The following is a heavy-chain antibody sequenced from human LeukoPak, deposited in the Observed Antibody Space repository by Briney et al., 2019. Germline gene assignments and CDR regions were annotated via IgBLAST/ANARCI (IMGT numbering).Heavy chain of an antibody. CDR1: GFTFSSYG. CDR3: ARPSLNTGSYFDY. Sequence: GGSLRLSCAASGFTFSSYGMSWVRQAPGKGLEWVSAISGSGGSTYYADSVKGRFTISRDNSKNTMSLQMNSLRAEDTAVYYCARPSLNTGSYFDYWGQGILVSVSS. V-gene: IGHV3-23*01. J-gene: IGHJ4*02. D-gene: IGHD1-26*01. CDR2: ISGSGGST.